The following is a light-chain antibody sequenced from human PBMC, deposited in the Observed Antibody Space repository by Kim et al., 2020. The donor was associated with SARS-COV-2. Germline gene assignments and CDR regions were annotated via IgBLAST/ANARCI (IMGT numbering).Light chain of an antibody. J-gene: IGKJ4*01. V-gene: IGKV1-5*03. CDR1: QSIRIY. Sequence: DIQMTQSPSTLSTSVGDRVTITCRASQSIRIYLAWYQQKPGKAPKLLIYRASRLATGVPSRFSGSGSGTEFTLTISSLQPDDSAIYYCQHYDAYPLTFGGGTKVDIK. CDR3: QHYDAYPLT. CDR2: RAS.